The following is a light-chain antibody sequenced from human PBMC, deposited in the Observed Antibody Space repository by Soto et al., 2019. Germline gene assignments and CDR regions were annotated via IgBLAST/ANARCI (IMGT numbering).Light chain of an antibody. CDR2: MVS. V-gene: IGLV2-14*01. Sequence: HSVLTQPASASGSPGQSITISCTGTSSDVGNYNYVSWYQQYPGRVPKLLIYMVSNRPSGVSNRFSGSKSGNTAYLTISGLQAEDEADYFCTSPTPGSLYVFGTGTKVTV. J-gene: IGLJ1*01. CDR3: TSPTPGSLYV. CDR1: SSDVGNYNY.